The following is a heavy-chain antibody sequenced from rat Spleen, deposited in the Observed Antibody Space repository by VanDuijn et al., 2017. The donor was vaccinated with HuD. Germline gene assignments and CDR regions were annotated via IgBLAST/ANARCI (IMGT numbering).Heavy chain of an antibody. J-gene: IGHJ2*01. CDR1: GFTFRSYW. CDR2: ISSSSGTI. CDR3: ARRDPLDY. D-gene: IGHD3-8*01. V-gene: IGHV5-34*01. Sequence: EVQLVETGGGLVQPGRSLKLSCVASGFTFRSYWMYWIRQAPGKGLEWIAFISSSSGTIYYADTVKGRFTISRDNAKNTLYLQLSSLRSEDTALYYCARRDPLDYWGQGVMVTVSS.